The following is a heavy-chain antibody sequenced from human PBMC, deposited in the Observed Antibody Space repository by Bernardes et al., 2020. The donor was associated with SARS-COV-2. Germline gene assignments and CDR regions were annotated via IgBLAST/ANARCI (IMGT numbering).Heavy chain of an antibody. D-gene: IGHD4-4*01. CDR3: ASLMTTAYSPHYYYYGMDV. Sequence: GGSLRLSCAASGFTFSSYGMHWVRQAPGKGLEWVAVIWYDGSNKYYADSVKGRFTISRDNSKNTLYLQMNSLRAEDTAVYYCASLMTTAYSPHYYYYGMDVWGQGTTVTVSS. J-gene: IGHJ6*02. CDR1: GFTFSSYG. CDR2: IWYDGSNK. V-gene: IGHV3-33*01.